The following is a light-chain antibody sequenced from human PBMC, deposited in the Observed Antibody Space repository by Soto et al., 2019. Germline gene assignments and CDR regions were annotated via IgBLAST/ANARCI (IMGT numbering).Light chain of an antibody. V-gene: IGLV1-36*01. CDR2: YDD. J-gene: IGLJ3*02. CDR3: AAWDDSLNGPV. Sequence: QSVLTQPPSVSVAPRQRVTISCSGSSSNIGNNGVNWYQQLPGKAPKLLIYYDDLLPSGVSDRFSGSKSGTSASLAISGLQSEDEADYYCAAWDDSLNGPVFGGGTQLTVL. CDR1: SSNIGNNG.